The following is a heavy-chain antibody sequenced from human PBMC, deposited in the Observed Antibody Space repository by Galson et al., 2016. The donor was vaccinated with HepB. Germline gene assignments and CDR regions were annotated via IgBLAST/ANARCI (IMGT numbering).Heavy chain of an antibody. Sequence: TLSLTCTVSGGSISSHDYYWNWIRQHPGKGLEWIGYIYYRGSTYYNPYLGGRVTMSVDTSKNQFSLKLSSGTAADTAVYYCARDSGNCSSTSCFENWFDPWGQGTLVTVSS. J-gene: IGHJ5*02. CDR3: ARDSGNCSSTSCFENWFDP. CDR1: GGSISSHDYY. D-gene: IGHD2-2*01. CDR2: IYYRGST. V-gene: IGHV4-31*03.